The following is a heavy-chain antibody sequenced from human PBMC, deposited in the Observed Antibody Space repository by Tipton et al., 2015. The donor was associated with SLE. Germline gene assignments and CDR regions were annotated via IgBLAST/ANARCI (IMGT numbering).Heavy chain of an antibody. CDR3: ARESGDL. Sequence: TLSLTCTVSGASISSTNYYWNWIRQPAGKGLEWIGYIYYSGSTNYNPSLKSRVTISVDTSKNQFSLKLSSVTAADTAIYYCARESGDLWGQGTLVTVSS. V-gene: IGHV4-61*10. J-gene: IGHJ5*02. CDR1: GASISSTNYY. CDR2: IYYSGST. D-gene: IGHD1-26*01.